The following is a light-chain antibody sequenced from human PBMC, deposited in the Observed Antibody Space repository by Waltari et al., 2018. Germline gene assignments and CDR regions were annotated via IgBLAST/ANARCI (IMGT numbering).Light chain of an antibody. V-gene: IGLV1-47*01. CDR3: AAWDDSRSVV. J-gene: IGLJ2*01. CDR2: DSD. Sequence: QSLLTQSPSASGTPGQRVSISCSGSSSNIENNPVYWYQHFPGTPPRPLIYDSDRRPSGVPERFSASKSGTSASLAISGLRSEDEADYYCAAWDDSRSVVFGGGTRLTVL. CDR1: SSNIENNP.